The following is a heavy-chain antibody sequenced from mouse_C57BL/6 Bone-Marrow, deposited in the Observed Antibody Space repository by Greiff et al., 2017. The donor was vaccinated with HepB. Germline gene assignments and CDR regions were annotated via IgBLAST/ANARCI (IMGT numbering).Heavy chain of an antibody. J-gene: IGHJ1*03. Sequence: DVQLVESGGGLVQPGGSMKLSCVASGFTFSNYWMNWVRQSPEKGLEWVAQIRLKSDNYATHYAESVKGRFTISRDDSKSSVYLQMNNLRAEDTGIYYCTAITTVVATGYFDVWGTGTTVTVSS. CDR2: IRLKSDNYAT. CDR1: GFTFSNYW. V-gene: IGHV6-3*01. CDR3: TAITTVVATGYFDV. D-gene: IGHD1-1*01.